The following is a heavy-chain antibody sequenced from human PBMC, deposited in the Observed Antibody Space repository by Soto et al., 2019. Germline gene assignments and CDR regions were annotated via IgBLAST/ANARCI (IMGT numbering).Heavy chain of an antibody. D-gene: IGHD2-15*01. V-gene: IGHV4-31*01. J-gene: IGHJ3*02. Sequence: QVQLQESGPGLVKPSQTLSLTCTVSGGSISSGGYYWSWIRQHPGKGLEWIGYIYYSGSTYYNPSLKRLVTISVDTSKNQFSLKLSSVTAADTAVYYCASFAILRGYCSGGSCNLGYDFDIWGQGTMVTVSS. CDR2: IYYSGST. CDR3: ASFAILRGYCSGGSCNLGYDFDI. CDR1: GGSISSGGYY.